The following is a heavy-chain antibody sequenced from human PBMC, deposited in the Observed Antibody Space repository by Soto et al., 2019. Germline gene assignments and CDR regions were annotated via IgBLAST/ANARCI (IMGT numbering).Heavy chain of an antibody. CDR1: GGTVHNSA. Sequence: SVTVSCKASGGTVHNSASSWVRQAPGQVLEWMGGIIVIFFPAIYAQKCRGRVTIPADEPTNQAFRHLNSLRCDTAPVYCCGRGGIGEKVASWGRETLVPVSS. D-gene: IGHD3-10*01. J-gene: IGHJ4*02. CDR3: GRGGIGEKVAS. V-gene: IGHV1-69*13. CDR2: IIVIFFPA.